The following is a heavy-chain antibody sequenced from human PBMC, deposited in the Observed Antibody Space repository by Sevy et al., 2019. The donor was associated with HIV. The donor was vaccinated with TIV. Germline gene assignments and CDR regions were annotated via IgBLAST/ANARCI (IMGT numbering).Heavy chain of an antibody. Sequence: SETLSLTCTVSGGSITSLYWNWIRQPPGKGLEWIANIYYNGHINYNPSLKSRVTLSLDTSKNQFSRRLSSVTAADTAMYYCAGENAWGRCYSWGQGTLVTVSS. CDR2: IYYNGHI. J-gene: IGHJ4*02. CDR1: GGSITSLY. D-gene: IGHD1-26*01. V-gene: IGHV4-59*08. CDR3: AGENAWGRCYS.